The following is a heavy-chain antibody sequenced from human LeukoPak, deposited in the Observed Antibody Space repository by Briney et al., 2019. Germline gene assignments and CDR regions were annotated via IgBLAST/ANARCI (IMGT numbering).Heavy chain of an antibody. V-gene: IGHV4-59*08. J-gene: IGHJ2*01. Sequence: SETLSLTCTVSGGSINTYYWTWIRQPPGKGLEWIGYISYSGSTNYNPSLKSRVTISVDTSNNQFSLELSSVTAADTAVYYCAGRAAGSRHFDLGARGPRVTVSS. CDR3: AGRAAGSRHFDL. CDR1: GGSINTYY. CDR2: ISYSGST.